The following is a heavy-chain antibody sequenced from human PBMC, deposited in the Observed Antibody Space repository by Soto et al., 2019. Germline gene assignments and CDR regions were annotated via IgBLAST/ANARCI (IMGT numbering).Heavy chain of an antibody. CDR2: LSYDGSNK. CDR1: GFTFSSYA. CDR3: ARDGYCSGGSCYFLDGPEFYYFDY. V-gene: IGHV3-30-3*01. J-gene: IGHJ4*02. D-gene: IGHD2-15*01. Sequence: QVQLVESGGGVVQPGRSLRLSCAASGFTFSSYAMHWVRQAPGKGLEWVAVLSYDGSNKYYADSVKGRFTISRDNSKNTLDLQMNSLRAEDTAVYYCARDGYCSGGSCYFLDGPEFYYFDYLGQGTLVTVSS.